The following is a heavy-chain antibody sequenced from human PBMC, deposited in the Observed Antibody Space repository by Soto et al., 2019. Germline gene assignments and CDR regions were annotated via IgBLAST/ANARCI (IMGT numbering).Heavy chain of an antibody. CDR1: GGSISSYY. V-gene: IGHV4-59*01. J-gene: IGHJ3*02. CDR2: IYYSGST. Sequence: PSETLSLTCTVSGGSISSYYWSWIRQPPGKGLEWIGYIYYSGSTNYNPSLKSRVTISVDTSKNQFSLKLSSVTAADTAVYYCARVGLLWFGENDAFDIWGQGTMVTVSS. D-gene: IGHD3-10*01. CDR3: ARVGLLWFGENDAFDI.